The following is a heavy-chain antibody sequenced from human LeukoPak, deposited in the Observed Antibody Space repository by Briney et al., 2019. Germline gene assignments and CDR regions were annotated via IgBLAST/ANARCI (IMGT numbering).Heavy chain of an antibody. J-gene: IGHJ4*02. D-gene: IGHD3-22*01. CDR2: INHSGST. CDR1: GGSFSGYY. CDR3: ARVVRYYDSSGYYYHRNAFDY. V-gene: IGHV4-34*01. Sequence: PSETLSLTCAVYGGSFSGYYWSWIRQPPGKGLEWIGEINHSGSTNYNPSLKSRVTISVDTSKNQFSLKLSSVTAADTAVYYCARVVRYYDSSGYYYHRNAFDYWGQGTLVTVSS.